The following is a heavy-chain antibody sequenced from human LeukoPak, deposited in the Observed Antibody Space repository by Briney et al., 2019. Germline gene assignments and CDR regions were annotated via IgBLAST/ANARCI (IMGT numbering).Heavy chain of an antibody. CDR2: IYNNGRT. V-gene: IGHV4-30-4*01. CDR1: GGSISSGDYY. D-gene: IGHD6-13*01. J-gene: IGHJ4*02. Sequence: PSETLSLTCTVPGGSISSGDYYCRWIRQPPGKGLEWIGYIYNNGRTYYNPSLKSRVTISVDTSKNLFSLKVSSVTAADAAVYYCARGRSSSWSSFDYWGQGTLVTVSS. CDR3: ARGRSSSWSSFDY.